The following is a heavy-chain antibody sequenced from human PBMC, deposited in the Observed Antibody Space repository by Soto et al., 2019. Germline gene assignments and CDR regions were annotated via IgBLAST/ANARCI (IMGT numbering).Heavy chain of an antibody. V-gene: IGHV4-39*01. Sequence: PSETLSLTCTVSGVSISSSSYYWGWIRQPPGKGLEWIGCIYYSGSTYYNPSLKSRVTISVDTSKNQFSLKLRSVTAADTAVYYCARHSYYYGSTYGCWLDPWGQGTLVTVSS. J-gene: IGHJ5*02. CDR1: GVSISSSSYY. D-gene: IGHD3-10*01. CDR3: ARHSYYYGSTYGCWLDP. CDR2: IYYSGST.